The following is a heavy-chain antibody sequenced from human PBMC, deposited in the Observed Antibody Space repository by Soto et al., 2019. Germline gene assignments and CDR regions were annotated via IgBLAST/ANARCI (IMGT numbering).Heavy chain of an antibody. J-gene: IGHJ6*02. CDR2: IYYSGST. CDR3: ARGRMGGRLWWAGGGYYGMDV. D-gene: IGHD5-18*01. CDR1: GGSISSGDYY. V-gene: IGHV4-30-4*01. Sequence: LCGGSISSGDYYWSWIRQPPGKGLEWIGYIYYSGSTYYNPSLKSRVTISVDTSKNQFSLKLSSVTAADTAVYYCARGRMGGRLWWAGGGYYGMDVWGQGTTVTVSS.